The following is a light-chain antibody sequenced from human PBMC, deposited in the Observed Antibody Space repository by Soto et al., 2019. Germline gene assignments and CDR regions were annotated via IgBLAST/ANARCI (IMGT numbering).Light chain of an antibody. CDR3: QQLKSYPIT. J-gene: IGKJ3*01. CDR2: AAY. CDR1: QGINNY. V-gene: IGKV1-9*01. Sequence: DILLTQSPSFLSASVGDRVTITCRASQGINNYLAWYQQKPGKAPNLLIYAAYTLQNGVPSRFSGSGSGTEFTLTITNLQPEDFATYHCQQLKSYPITFGPGTKVD.